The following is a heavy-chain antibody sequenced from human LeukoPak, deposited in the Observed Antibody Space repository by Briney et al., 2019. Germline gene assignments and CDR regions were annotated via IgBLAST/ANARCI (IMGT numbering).Heavy chain of an antibody. CDR1: GFTFSSYA. J-gene: IGHJ4*02. V-gene: IGHV3-23*01. Sequence: GGSLRLSCAASGFTFSSYAMSWVRQAPGKGLEWVSTISGSGGSTYYADSVKGRFTISRDNSKNTLYLQMNSLRAEDTAVYYCAKAYYYDISGYFIADYWGQGTLVTVSS. CDR3: AKAYYYDISGYFIADY. CDR2: ISGSGGST. D-gene: IGHD3-22*01.